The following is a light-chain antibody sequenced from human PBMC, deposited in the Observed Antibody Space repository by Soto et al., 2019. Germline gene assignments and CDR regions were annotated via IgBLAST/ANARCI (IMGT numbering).Light chain of an antibody. CDR3: HQRSNWLDT. V-gene: IGKV3-11*01. CDR1: QSVSSY. Sequence: EIVLTQSPGTLSLSPGDTATLACRASQSVSSYLAWYQQKPGQPPRLIIYDASKRATGIPARFSGSGSGTDFTLTISSLEAEDVAVYYCHQRSNWLDTLGQGTRLEI. J-gene: IGKJ5*01. CDR2: DAS.